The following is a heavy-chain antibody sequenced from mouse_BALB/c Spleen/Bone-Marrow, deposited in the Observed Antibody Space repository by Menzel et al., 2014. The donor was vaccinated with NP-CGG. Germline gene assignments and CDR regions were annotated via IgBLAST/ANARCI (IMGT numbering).Heavy chain of an antibody. CDR1: GFGFSRYW. CDR2: INPDSSTI. Sequence: EVKLVESGGGLVQPGGSLKLSCAASGFGFSRYWMSWVRQAPGKGLEWIGEINPDSSTINYTPSLKDKFIISRDNAKNTLYLQMRKVRSEDTALYYCARLYYYGTFAYWGQGTTLTVSS. D-gene: IGHD1-1*01. V-gene: IGHV4-1*02. CDR3: ARLYYYGTFAY. J-gene: IGHJ2*01.